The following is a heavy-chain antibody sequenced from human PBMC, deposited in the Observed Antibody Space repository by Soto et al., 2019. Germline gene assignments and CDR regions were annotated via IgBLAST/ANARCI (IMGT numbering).Heavy chain of an antibody. V-gene: IGHV4-39*01. D-gene: IGHD4-17*01. Sequence: QLQLQESGPGLVKPSETLSLTCTVSGGSISSSSYYWGWIRQPPGKGLEWIGSIYYSGSTYYNPSLKSRVTISVDTSKTQFSLKLSSVTAADTAVYYCARHLDDYGDYPLSFGYWGQGTLVTVSS. CDR3: ARHLDDYGDYPLSFGY. CDR1: GGSISSSSYY. J-gene: IGHJ4*02. CDR2: IYYSGST.